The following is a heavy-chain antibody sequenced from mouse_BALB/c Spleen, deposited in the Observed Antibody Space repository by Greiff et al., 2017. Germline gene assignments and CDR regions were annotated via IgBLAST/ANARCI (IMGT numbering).Heavy chain of an antibody. CDR1: GFAFSSYD. V-gene: IGHV5-12-1*01. D-gene: IGHD2-3*01. Sequence: EVKVEESGGGLVKPGGSLKLSCAASGFAFSSYDMSWVRQTPEKRLEWVAYISSGGGSTYYPDTVKGRFTISRDNAKNTLYLQMSSLKSEDTAMYYCARPVYDWGQGTLVTVSA. CDR3: ARPVYD. CDR2: ISSGGGST. J-gene: IGHJ3*01.